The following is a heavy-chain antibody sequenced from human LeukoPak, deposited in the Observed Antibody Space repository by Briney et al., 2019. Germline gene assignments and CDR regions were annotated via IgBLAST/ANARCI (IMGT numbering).Heavy chain of an antibody. CDR3: STAKFDY. J-gene: IGHJ4*02. CDR2: ISISGTI. CDR1: GFTFSNYN. V-gene: IGHV3-48*01. Sequence: GGSLRLSCAASGFTFSNYNMNWVRQAPGKGLEWVSHISISGTIYYADSVKGRFTISRDNAKKSLSLQMNSLRAEDTAVYYCSTAKFDYWGQGTLVTVSS.